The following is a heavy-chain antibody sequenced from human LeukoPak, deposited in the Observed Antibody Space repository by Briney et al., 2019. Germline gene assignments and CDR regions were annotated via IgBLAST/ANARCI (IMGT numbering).Heavy chain of an antibody. CDR1: GLTFSSYW. D-gene: IGHD1-26*01. Sequence: GGSLRLSCAASGLTFSSYWMHWVRQAPGKGLVWVSRINSDGSSTSYADSVKGRFTISRDNSKNTLYLQMNSLRAEDTAVYYCAKERKYSGSYYFDYWGQGTLVTVSS. J-gene: IGHJ4*02. V-gene: IGHV3-74*01. CDR2: INSDGSST. CDR3: AKERKYSGSYYFDY.